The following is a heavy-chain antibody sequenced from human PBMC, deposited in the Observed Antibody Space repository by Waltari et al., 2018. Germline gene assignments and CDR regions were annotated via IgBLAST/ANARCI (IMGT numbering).Heavy chain of an antibody. CDR3: TTSGDLRRGFGY. J-gene: IGHJ4*02. V-gene: IGHV3-15*01. CDR1: GFTFSNAW. D-gene: IGHD4-17*01. CDR2: NKRQTEGGTT. Sequence: EVQLVESGGGLVKPGGSLRLSCAASGFTFSNAWMSWVRQAPGKGVGGVGRNKRQTEGGTTDYAAPGKGRINNSRDDLKNPPYLQMNSPKTEEHAVDYCTTSGDLRRGFGYWGQGTLVTVSS.